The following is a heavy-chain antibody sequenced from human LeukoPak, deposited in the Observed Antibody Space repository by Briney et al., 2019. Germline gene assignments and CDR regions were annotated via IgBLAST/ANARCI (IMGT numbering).Heavy chain of an antibody. CDR1: GGSISSGSYY. D-gene: IGHD5-18*01. CDR2: MYYSGST. J-gene: IGHJ4*02. CDR3: ARGGYTFYYFDY. Sequence: SETLSLTCTVSGGSISSGSYYWSWIRQPAGKGLEWIGYMYYSGSTNYNPSLKSRVTISVDTSKNQFSLKVSSVTAADTAVYYCARGGYTFYYFDYWGQGTLVTVSS. V-gene: IGHV4-61*10.